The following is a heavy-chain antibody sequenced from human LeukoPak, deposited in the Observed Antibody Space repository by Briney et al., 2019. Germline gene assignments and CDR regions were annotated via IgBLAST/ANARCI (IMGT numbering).Heavy chain of an antibody. CDR3: ARDMGTGYCSSTRCYAFDY. Sequence: GGSLRLSCAASGFTFSSYGMHWVRQAPGKGLEWVAVISYDGSNKYYADSEEGRFTISRENSKNTLHLQMNSLRAEDTGVYYCARDMGTGYCSSTRCYAFDYWGQGTLVTVSS. CDR2: ISYDGSNK. CDR1: GFTFSSYG. V-gene: IGHV3-30*03. J-gene: IGHJ4*02. D-gene: IGHD2-2*01.